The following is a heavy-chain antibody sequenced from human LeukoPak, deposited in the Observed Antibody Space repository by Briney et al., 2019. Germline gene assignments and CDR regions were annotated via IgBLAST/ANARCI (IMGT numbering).Heavy chain of an antibody. CDR3: ARGSGRYVMVDW. Sequence: GGSLRLSCSASGFTFADFTMSWFRQSPGQGLEWVGFIRSKIFGGAPEHAASVAARFTISRDDSTSIAYLQMNSLQVEDTAVYYCARGSGRYVMVDWWGQGPLVTVSS. CDR2: IRSKIFGGAP. V-gene: IGHV3-49*03. CDR1: GFTFADFT. D-gene: IGHD6-19*01. J-gene: IGHJ4*02.